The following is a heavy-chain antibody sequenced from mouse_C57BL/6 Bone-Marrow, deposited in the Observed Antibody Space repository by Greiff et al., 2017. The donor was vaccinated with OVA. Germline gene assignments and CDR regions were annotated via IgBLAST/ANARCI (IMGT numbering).Heavy chain of an antibody. J-gene: IGHJ1*03. D-gene: IGHD4-1*01. CDR1: GFTFSDFY. Sequence: DVMLVESGGGLVQSGRSLRLSCATSGFTFSDFYMEWVRQAPGTGLEWIAASRNKANDYTTEYSASVKGRFIVSRDTSQSILYLQMNALRAEDTAIYYCARDNWDWYFDVWGTGTTVTVSS. CDR2: SRNKANDYTT. CDR3: ARDNWDWYFDV. V-gene: IGHV7-1*01.